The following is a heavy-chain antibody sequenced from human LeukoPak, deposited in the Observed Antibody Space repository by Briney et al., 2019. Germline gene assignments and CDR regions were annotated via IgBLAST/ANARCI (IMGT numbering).Heavy chain of an antibody. Sequence: SETLSLTCTVSGGSISSYYWSWIRQPAGKGLEWIGRIYTSGSTNYNPSLKSRVTMSVDTSKNQFSLKLSSVTAADTAVYYCARDLSSSSWYGDWYLDLWGRGTLVTVSS. V-gene: IGHV4-4*07. CDR2: IYTSGST. CDR3: ARDLSSSSWYGDWYLDL. J-gene: IGHJ2*01. CDR1: GGSISSYY. D-gene: IGHD6-13*01.